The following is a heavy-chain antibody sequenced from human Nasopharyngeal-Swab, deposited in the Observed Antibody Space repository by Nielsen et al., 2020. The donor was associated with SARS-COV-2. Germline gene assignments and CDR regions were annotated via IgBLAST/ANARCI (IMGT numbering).Heavy chain of an antibody. CDR1: GFTVTNNY. V-gene: IGHV3-53*01. D-gene: IGHD1-20*01. CDR3: AAPLTGLHY. J-gene: IGHJ4*02. Sequence: GESLKISCAASGFTVTNNYTTWVRQVPGKGLEWISHIYASGDTHTADAVKGRFTISRDSSENTLYLEMNNLTPDDTATYYCAAPLTGLHYWGQGTLVTVSS. CDR2: IYASGDT.